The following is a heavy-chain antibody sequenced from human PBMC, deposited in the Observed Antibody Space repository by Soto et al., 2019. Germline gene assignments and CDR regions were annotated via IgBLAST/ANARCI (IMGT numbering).Heavy chain of an antibody. CDR1: GFTFSSYA. Sequence: GGSLRLSCAASGFTFSSYAMHWVRQAPGKGLEWMAVISYDGSNKYYADSVKGRFTISRDNSKNTLYLQMNSLRAEDTAVYYCARDNRYSSSPRLDYWSQGTLVTVSS. J-gene: IGHJ4*02. CDR3: ARDNRYSSSPRLDY. CDR2: ISYDGSNK. D-gene: IGHD6-6*01. V-gene: IGHV3-30-3*01.